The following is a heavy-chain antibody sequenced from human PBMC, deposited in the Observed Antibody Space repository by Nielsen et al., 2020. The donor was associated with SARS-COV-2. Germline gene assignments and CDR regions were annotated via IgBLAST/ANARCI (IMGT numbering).Heavy chain of an antibody. V-gene: IGHV4-34*08. Sequence: GSLRLSCAASGFTFSSYWSWIRQTPGKGLEWIGEITHAGTTNYNPSLQSRVTISLDTSKKQFSLRLSSLTAADTAVYYCAGTLTIFGVAPTLDYWGQGTLVTVSS. CDR3: AGTLTIFGVAPTLDY. D-gene: IGHD3-3*01. J-gene: IGHJ4*02. CDR2: ITHAGTT. CDR1: GFTFSSY.